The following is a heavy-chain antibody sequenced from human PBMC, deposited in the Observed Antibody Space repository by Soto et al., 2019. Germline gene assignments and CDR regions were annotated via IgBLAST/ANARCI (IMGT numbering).Heavy chain of an antibody. D-gene: IGHD3-3*01. Sequence: ASVKVSCRASGYTFTGYYMHWVRQAPGQGLEWMGWINPNSGGTNYAQKFQGWVTMTRDTSISTAYMELSRLRSDDTAVYYCARGYYDFWSGHYYYMDVWGKGTTVTVSS. CDR3: ARGYYDFWSGHYYYMDV. J-gene: IGHJ6*03. V-gene: IGHV1-2*04. CDR1: GYTFTGYY. CDR2: INPNSGGT.